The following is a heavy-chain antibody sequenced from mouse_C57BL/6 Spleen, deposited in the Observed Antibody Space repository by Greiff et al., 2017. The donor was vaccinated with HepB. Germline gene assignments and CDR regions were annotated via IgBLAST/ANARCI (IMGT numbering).Heavy chain of an antibody. Sequence: VQLQQSGAELVKPGSSVKLSCKASGYTFTSYWMHWVKQRPIQGLEWIGNIDPSDSDTHYNQKFKDKATLTVDKSSSTAYMQLSSLTSEDSAVYSCARGGRYYGLFDYWGQGTTLTVSS. V-gene: IGHV1-52*01. CDR2: IDPSDSDT. D-gene: IGHD1-1*01. J-gene: IGHJ2*01. CDR3: ARGGRYYGLFDY. CDR1: GYTFTSYW.